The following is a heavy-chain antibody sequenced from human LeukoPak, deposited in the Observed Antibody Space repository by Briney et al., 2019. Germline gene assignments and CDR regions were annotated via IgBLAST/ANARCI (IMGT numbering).Heavy chain of an antibody. D-gene: IGHD3-22*01. CDR3: ARAHYYDSSGYYDY. CDR1: GGSFSGYY. J-gene: IGHJ4*02. CDR2: INHSGST. V-gene: IGHV4-34*01. Sequence: SSETLSLTCAVYGGSFSGYYWSWIRQPPRKGLEWIGEINHSGSTNYNPSLKSRVTISVDTSKNQFSLKLSSVTAADTAVYYCARAHYYDSSGYYDYWGQGTLVTVSS.